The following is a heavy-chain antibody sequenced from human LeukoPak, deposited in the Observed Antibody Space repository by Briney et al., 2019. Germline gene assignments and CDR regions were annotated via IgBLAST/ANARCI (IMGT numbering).Heavy chain of an antibody. D-gene: IGHD5-12*01. Sequence: GGSLRHSCAASGFVFSDYGMHWVRQAPGKGLEWVAFVRYDGSNQYYSDSVKGRFTITRDNSKNAVHLQMNSLRVEDTAVYFCAKGPESGYHSEGPTYWRLGTLVTVSS. CDR3: AKGPESGYHSEGPTY. V-gene: IGHV3-30*02. CDR2: VRYDGSNQ. CDR1: GFVFSDYG. J-gene: IGHJ4*02.